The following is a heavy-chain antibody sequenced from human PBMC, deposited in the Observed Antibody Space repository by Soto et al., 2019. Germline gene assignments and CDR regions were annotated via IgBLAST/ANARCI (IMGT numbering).Heavy chain of an antibody. V-gene: IGHV3-7*01. CDR3: ARESETGSWFDP. J-gene: IGHJ5*02. Sequence: EVQLVESGGGLVQPGGSLRLSCAASEVTFSRHWMSWVRQAPGKGLEWVANINQDGSEKYYVDSVRGRFTISRDNAKNSLYLQMNSLRAEDTAVYYCARESETGSWFDPWGQGTLVTVSS. CDR1: EVTFSRHW. CDR2: INQDGSEK. D-gene: IGHD3-10*01.